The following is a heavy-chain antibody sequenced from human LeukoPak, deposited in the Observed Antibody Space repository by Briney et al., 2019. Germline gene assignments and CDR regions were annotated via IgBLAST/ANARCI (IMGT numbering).Heavy chain of an antibody. CDR1: GFTVSSNY. CDR2: TYSGGST. V-gene: IGHV3-66*01. Sequence: GGSLRLSCAASGFTVSSNYMTWVRQAPGKGLEWVSVTYSGGSTYYADSVKGRFTISRDNAKNSLYLQMNSLRAEDTAVYYCARDTPIWFGESHNWFDPWGQGTLVTVSS. J-gene: IGHJ5*02. CDR3: ARDTPIWFGESHNWFDP. D-gene: IGHD3-10*01.